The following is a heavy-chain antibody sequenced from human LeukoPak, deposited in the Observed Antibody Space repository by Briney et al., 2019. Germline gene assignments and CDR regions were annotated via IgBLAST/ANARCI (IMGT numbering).Heavy chain of an antibody. CDR1: GYSFTSYW. V-gene: IGHV5-51*01. CDR2: IYPDDSDT. Sequence: RGESLKISCKGSGYSFTSYWIGWVRQMPGKGLEWMGIIYPDDSDTRYSPSFQGQVTISADKSISTACLQWSSLKASDTAMYYCARAWSSGRGYFDYWGQGTLVTVSS. D-gene: IGHD3-10*01. J-gene: IGHJ4*02. CDR3: ARAWSSGRGYFDY.